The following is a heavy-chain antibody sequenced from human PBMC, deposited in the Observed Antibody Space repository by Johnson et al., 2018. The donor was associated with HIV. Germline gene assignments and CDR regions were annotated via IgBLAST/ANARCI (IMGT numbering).Heavy chain of an antibody. CDR2: INAGGDT. Sequence: MLLVESGGGLVQPGGSLRLSCAASGIIVTGNFMSWVRQAPGKGLEWVSVINAGGDTYYVDSVKGRFTISRDNSENTLYVQMNNLRAEDTAVYYCARVSYDGILKTVGAFDIWGQGTMVTVSS. CDR1: GIIVTGNF. V-gene: IGHV3-66*01. D-gene: IGHD3-16*01. J-gene: IGHJ3*02. CDR3: ARVSYDGILKTVGAFDI.